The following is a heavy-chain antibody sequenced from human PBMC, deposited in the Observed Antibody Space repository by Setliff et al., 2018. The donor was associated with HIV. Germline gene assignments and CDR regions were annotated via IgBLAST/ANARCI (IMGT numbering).Heavy chain of an antibody. CDR1: GGSFSNYY. J-gene: IGHJ4*02. Sequence: PSETLSLTCAVYGGSFSNYYWSWIRQSPGEGLEWIGEINHGGSTNYNPSLKSRVTMSVDTSKNQFSLKLSSVTAADTAVYYCARVQQWLHYFDYWGQGTLVTVS. CDR2: INHGGST. CDR3: ARVQQWLHYFDY. D-gene: IGHD6-19*01. V-gene: IGHV4-34*01.